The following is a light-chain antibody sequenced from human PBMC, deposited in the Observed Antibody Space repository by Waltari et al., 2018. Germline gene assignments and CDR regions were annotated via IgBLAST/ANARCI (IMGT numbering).Light chain of an antibody. CDR2: GNV. CDR1: TSNIGNNY. CDR3: GTWDNALSAV. V-gene: IGLV1-51*02. Sequence: QSVLTQPPSVSAAPGQKVTISCSGTTSNIGNNYVSWYQQFPGAAPKVLIYGNVRRASGIPDRFSGSKSGTSATLDISDLQPGDEADYYCGTWDNALSAVFGGGTKVTVL. J-gene: IGLJ2*01.